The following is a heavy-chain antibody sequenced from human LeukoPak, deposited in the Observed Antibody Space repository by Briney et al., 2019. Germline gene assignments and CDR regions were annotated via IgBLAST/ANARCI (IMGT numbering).Heavy chain of an antibody. J-gene: IGHJ4*02. CDR1: GFTFSSYS. V-gene: IGHV3-23*01. CDR2: ISGSGGST. Sequence: GSLRLSCAASGFTFSSYSMNWVRQAPGKGLEWVSAISGSGGSTYYADSVKGRFTISRDNSKNTLYLQMNSLRAEDTAVYYCAKVWDDYVWGSYRYTLSLDYWGQGTLVTVSS. D-gene: IGHD3-16*02. CDR3: AKVWDDYVWGSYRYTLSLDY.